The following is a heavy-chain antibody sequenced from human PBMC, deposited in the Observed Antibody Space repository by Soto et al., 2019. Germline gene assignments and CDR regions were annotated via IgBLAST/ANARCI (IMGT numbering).Heavy chain of an antibody. Sequence: EVQLVESGGGLVQPGGSLRLSCAASGFTFSIYNMNWVRQAPGKGLEWISYISASGSNVYYADSVKGRFTIARDNAKNSLYRPMDSLRAEDTAVYYCGRSVHCTVINCYDNYWGQGTLVTVSS. CDR2: ISASGSNV. CDR1: GFTFSIYN. V-gene: IGHV3-48*01. J-gene: IGHJ4*02. D-gene: IGHD2-2*01. CDR3: GRSVHCTVINCYDNY.